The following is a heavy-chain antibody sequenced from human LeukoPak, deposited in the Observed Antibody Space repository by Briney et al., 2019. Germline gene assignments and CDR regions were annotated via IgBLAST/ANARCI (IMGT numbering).Heavy chain of an antibody. J-gene: IGHJ6*03. CDR2: INPSAGSI. CDR1: GYTFTNYY. D-gene: IGHD6-6*01. Sequence: ASVKVSCKASGYTFTNYYMHWVRQAPEQGLEWMGIINPSAGSISYAQKFQGRVTMTRDMSTSTVYMELSSLRSEDTAVYYCARDSHMYDSSSGAFRRYFYYYMDVWGKGTTVTVSS. V-gene: IGHV1-46*01. CDR3: ARDSHMYDSSSGAFRRYFYYYMDV.